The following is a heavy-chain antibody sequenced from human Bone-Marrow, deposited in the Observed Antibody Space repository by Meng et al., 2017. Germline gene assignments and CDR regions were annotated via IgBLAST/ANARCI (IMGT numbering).Heavy chain of an antibody. J-gene: IGHJ5*02. CDR3: AREFHHYYGSGSYYTNWFDP. CDR2: IYTSGST. Sequence: SETLSLTCTVSGGSISSGSYYWSWIRQPAGKGLEWIGRIYTSGSTNYNPSLKSRVTISVDTSKNQFSLKLSSVTAADTAVYYCAREFHHYYGSGSYYTNWFDPWGQGTLVTVSS. CDR1: GGSISSGSYY. D-gene: IGHD3-10*01. V-gene: IGHV4-61*02.